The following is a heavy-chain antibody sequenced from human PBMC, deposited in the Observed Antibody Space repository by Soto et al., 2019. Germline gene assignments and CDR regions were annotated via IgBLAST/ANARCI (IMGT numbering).Heavy chain of an antibody. CDR2: IYWDDNK. D-gene: IGHD2-15*01. V-gene: IGHV2-5*02. Sequence: QITLKESGPTLVKPTQTLTLPCTFSGFSLSTIGVGVAWIRQHPVKTLEWRALIYWDDNKRYKPSPASRLTITHEPSKNQVMLTMTNMDPVDTPTYYCASVPCCGGSRFWFPYRGMDVWGQGTTVTVSS. CDR1: GFSLSTIGVG. J-gene: IGHJ6*02. CDR3: ASVPCCGGSRFWFPYRGMDV.